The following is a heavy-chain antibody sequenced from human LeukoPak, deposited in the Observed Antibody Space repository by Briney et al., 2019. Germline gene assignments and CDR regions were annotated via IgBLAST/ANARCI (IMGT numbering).Heavy chain of an antibody. Sequence: PGGSLRLSCAASGFTYSDYYMSWIRQAPGKVLEWVSYISSSGSDIYYADSVKGRFTISRDNAKNSLYLQMNSLRAEDTAVYYCARVGGYSYGYFDYWGQGTLVTVSS. CDR1: GFTYSDYY. CDR2: ISSSGSDI. V-gene: IGHV3-11*01. CDR3: ARVGGYSYGYFDY. J-gene: IGHJ4*02. D-gene: IGHD5-18*01.